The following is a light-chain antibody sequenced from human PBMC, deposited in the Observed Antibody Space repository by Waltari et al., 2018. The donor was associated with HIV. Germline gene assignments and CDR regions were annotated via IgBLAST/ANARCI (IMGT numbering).Light chain of an antibody. V-gene: IGKV1-33*01. Sequence: DIRMTQSPSSLSAPMGASVTMTCQATQDISNTLNWYQQKTGEDPKLLIYDASVLETGISSRFSGSGSGTNFTLTITNPQPEDVATYFCQQYDDLPFTFGPGTKV. CDR2: DAS. CDR1: QDISNT. J-gene: IGKJ3*01. CDR3: QQYDDLPFT.